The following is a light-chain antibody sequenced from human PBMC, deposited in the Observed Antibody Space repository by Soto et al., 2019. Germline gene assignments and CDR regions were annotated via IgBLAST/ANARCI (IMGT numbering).Light chain of an antibody. CDR1: QSVSSK. V-gene: IGKV3-15*01. J-gene: IGKJ1*01. Sequence: EIVMTQSPATLSVSPGERATLSCRASQSVSSKLAWYQQKPGQAPRVLIYGASTRATGIPARFSGSGSGTEFALTISSLQSEDFAGYFWQQYNYWLPTWTFGRGTRVEIK. CDR3: QQYNYWLPTWT. CDR2: GAS.